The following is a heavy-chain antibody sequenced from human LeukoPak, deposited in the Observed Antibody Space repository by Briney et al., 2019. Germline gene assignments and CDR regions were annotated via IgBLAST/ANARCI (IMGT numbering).Heavy chain of an antibody. Sequence: PGGSLRLSCAASGFSFSGSAMHWVRQASGKGLEWVGRIRSKTYSYATEYAASVKGRFTISRDDSKNTVYLQMNSLKTEDTAVYYCTRPKQLDPNGMDVWAKGPRSPSP. CDR2: IRSKTYSYAT. CDR1: GFSFSGSA. D-gene: IGHD6-13*01. J-gene: IGHJ6*02. V-gene: IGHV3-73*01. CDR3: TRPKQLDPNGMDV.